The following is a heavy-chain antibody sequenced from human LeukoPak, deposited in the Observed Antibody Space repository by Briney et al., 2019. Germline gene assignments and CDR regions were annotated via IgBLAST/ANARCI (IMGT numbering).Heavy chain of an antibody. CDR2: INPNSGGT. Sequence: ASVKVSCKASGYTFTGYYMHWVRQAPGQGLEWMGWINPNSGGTNYAQKFQGRVTMTRDTSISTAYMELNRLRSDDTAVYYCAILTGYDISYFDYWGQGALVTVSS. J-gene: IGHJ4*02. CDR3: AILTGYDISYFDY. D-gene: IGHD3-9*01. V-gene: IGHV1-2*02. CDR1: GYTFTGYY.